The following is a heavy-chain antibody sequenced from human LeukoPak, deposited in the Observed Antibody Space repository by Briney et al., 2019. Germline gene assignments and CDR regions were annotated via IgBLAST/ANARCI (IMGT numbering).Heavy chain of an antibody. CDR3: AREIEVYSYRKGFDI. V-gene: IGHV4-31*03. CDR1: GGSISSGGYY. CDR2: IYYSGST. Sequence: SETLSLTCTVSGGSISSGGYYWSWIRQPPGKGLEWIGYIYYSGSTYCNPSLKSRVTISVDTSKNQFSLKLSSVTAADTAVYYCAREIEVYSYRKGFDIWGQGTMVTVSS. J-gene: IGHJ3*02. D-gene: IGHD5-18*01.